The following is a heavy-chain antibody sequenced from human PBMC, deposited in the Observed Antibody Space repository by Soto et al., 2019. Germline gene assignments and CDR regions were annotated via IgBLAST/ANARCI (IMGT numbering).Heavy chain of an antibody. Sequence: GGSLRLSCVGSGFTFSNYAMSWVRQAPGTGPEWVSDIRGSGGSTNYADSVKGRFTISRDNSKNTLYLQMDSLRAEDTAVYYCARPGGDAWIGYYSGPTFFDYWGQGTLVTVSS. V-gene: IGHV3-23*01. D-gene: IGHD3-3*01. J-gene: IGHJ4*02. CDR1: GFTFSNYA. CDR3: ARPGGDAWIGYYSGPTFFDY. CDR2: IRGSGGST.